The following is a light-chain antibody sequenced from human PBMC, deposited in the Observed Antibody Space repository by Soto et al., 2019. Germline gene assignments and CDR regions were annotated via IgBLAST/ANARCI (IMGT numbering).Light chain of an antibody. V-gene: IGLV4-69*01. Sequence: QPVLTQSPSASASLGASVKLTCTLSSGHSNYAIAWHQKQSEKGPRYLMKLNSAGSHSKGDGIPDRFSGSSSGAERYLTISSLQSEDEADYYGQTWGSGIVVFGGGTKLTVL. CDR3: QTWGSGIVV. CDR1: SGHSNYA. CDR2: LNSAGSH. J-gene: IGLJ2*01.